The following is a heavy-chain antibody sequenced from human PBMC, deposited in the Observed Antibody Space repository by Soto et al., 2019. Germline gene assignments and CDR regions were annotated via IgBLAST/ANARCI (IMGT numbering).Heavy chain of an antibody. CDR1: RHG. V-gene: IGHV1-18*01. CDR3: GRDFDAAEFFWSGP. D-gene: IGHD6-25*01. CDR2: INADSGYT. J-gene: IGHJ5*02. Sequence: RHGISWLRQAPGQGPEWMGWINADSGYTKYAQDFQGRVTMTIDTATSTAYMELRSLRYDDTAVYYCGRDFDAAEFFWSGPWGQGTLVTVSS.